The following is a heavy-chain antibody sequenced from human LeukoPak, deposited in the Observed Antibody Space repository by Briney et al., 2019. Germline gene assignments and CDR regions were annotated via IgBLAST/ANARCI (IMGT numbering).Heavy chain of an antibody. V-gene: IGHV3-30*02. D-gene: IGHD6-19*01. CDR3: ASRGVAGTFLDY. J-gene: IGHJ4*02. CDR1: GFTYSSFW. Sequence: GGSLRLSCAASGFTYSSFWMSWVRQAPGKGLEWVAFIRYDGSNKYYADSVKGRFTISRDNSKNTLYLQMNSLRAEDTAVYYCASRGVAGTFLDYWGQGTLVTVSS. CDR2: IRYDGSNK.